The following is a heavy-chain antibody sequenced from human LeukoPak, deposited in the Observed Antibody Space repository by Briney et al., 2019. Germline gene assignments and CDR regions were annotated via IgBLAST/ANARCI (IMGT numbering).Heavy chain of an antibody. J-gene: IGHJ4*02. V-gene: IGHV3-21*01. Sequence: PGGSLRLSCAASAFTFSTYNINWVRQAPGKGLDWVSSISPTGGYIYYADSVKGRFTISRDNAKNSLFLQMNSLRVEDTAVYYCARGGQSLQRRDEFGYWGQGTLVTVSS. D-gene: IGHD6-25*01. CDR2: ISPTGGYI. CDR3: ARGGQSLQRRDEFGY. CDR1: AFTFSTYN.